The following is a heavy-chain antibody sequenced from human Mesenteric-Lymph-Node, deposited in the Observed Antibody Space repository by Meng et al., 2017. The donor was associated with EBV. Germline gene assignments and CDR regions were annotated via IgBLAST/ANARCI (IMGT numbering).Heavy chain of an antibody. V-gene: IGHV4-39*01. CDR1: GDSITNGNHY. Sequence: QLWLQESAHRLLIPSATLSLTCTVSGDSITNGNHYWGWIRQPQGKGLEWIGSIHYTETNYRSPSLKSRVTIFVDTSKNQLSLKLTSVTAADTAVYYCARHGYSNYLNWFDPWGQGILVTVSS. D-gene: IGHD4-11*01. J-gene: IGHJ5*02. CDR3: ARHGYSNYLNWFDP. CDR2: IHYTETN.